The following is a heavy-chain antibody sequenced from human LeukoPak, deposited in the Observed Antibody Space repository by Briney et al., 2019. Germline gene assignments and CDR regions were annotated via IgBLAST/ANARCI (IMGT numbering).Heavy chain of an antibody. CDR3: ARGVRNYSYYFDF. CDR1: GFILSNVG. Sequence: GGSLRLSCAASGFILSNVGMNWVRQAPGKGLEWVSAITRSGSYISYSDSVKGRFTISRTNATNSLNLQMNGLKPADTAVYYCARGVRNYSYYFDFGSQGTVVIVSS. CDR2: ITRSGSYI. V-gene: IGHV3-21*01. J-gene: IGHJ4*02. D-gene: IGHD4-11*01.